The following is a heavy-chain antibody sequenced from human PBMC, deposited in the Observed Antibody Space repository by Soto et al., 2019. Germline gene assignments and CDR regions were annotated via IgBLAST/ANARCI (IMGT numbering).Heavy chain of an antibody. CDR2: ISSSSSTI. D-gene: IGHD5-12*01. V-gene: IGHV3-48*01. Sequence: GGSLRLSCAASGFTFSSYSMNWVRQAPGNGLEWVSYISSSSSTIYYADSVKGRFTISRDNAKNSLYLQMNSLRAEDTAVYYCAGNVDIGATIGQTGYYYYMDVWGKGTTVTVSS. J-gene: IGHJ6*03. CDR3: AGNVDIGATIGQTGYYYYMDV. CDR1: GFTFSSYS.